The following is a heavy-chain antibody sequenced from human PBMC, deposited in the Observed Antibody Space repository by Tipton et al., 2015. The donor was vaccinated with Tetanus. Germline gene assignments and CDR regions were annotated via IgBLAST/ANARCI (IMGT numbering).Heavy chain of an antibody. CDR3: ARSASPFDY. CDR2: INSGGSAR. CDR1: GFNSRSYW. J-gene: IGHJ4*02. Sequence: SLRLSCEVSGFNSRSYWMHWVRQAPGKGLEWVSRINSGGSARSYADSVKGRFTISRDNDKNTLYLQMNSLRAEDTAVYYCARSASPFDYWGQGTLVTVSS. V-gene: IGHV3-74*01.